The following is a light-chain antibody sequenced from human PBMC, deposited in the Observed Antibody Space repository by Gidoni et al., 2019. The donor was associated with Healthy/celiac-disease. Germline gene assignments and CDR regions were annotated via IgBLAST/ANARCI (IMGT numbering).Light chain of an antibody. CDR1: NIGSKS. CDR3: QVWDSSSDHVV. Sequence: SYVLPQPPPVSVAPGKTARITCGGNNIGSKSVHGYQQKPGQAPVLVVYDDSDRPSGIPERFSGSNSGNTATLTISRVEAGDEADYYCQVWDSSSDHVVFGGGTKLTVL. J-gene: IGLJ2*01. V-gene: IGLV3-21*03. CDR2: DDS.